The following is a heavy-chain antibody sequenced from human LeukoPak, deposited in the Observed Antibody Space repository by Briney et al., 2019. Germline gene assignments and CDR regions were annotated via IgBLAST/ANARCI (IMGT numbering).Heavy chain of an antibody. D-gene: IGHD3-9*01. CDR3: AKDKYDILTGPFDY. J-gene: IGHJ4*02. CDR1: GFTFSSYA. CDR2: ISEDGVRT. V-gene: IGHV3-43*02. Sequence: GGSLRLSCAASGFTFSSYAMSWVRQAPGKGLEWVSTISEDGVRTHYADSVKGRFTISRDNSKNSLYLQMNSLRTEDTALYYCAKDKYDILTGPFDYWGQGTLVTVSS.